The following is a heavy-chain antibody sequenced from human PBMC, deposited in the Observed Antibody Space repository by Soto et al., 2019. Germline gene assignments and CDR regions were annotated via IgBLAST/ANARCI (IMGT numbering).Heavy chain of an antibody. CDR1: VFTFSRYS. CDR2: IGTSGSYI. J-gene: IGHJ4*02. CDR3: ARGSAFIGIDY. V-gene: IGHV3-21*01. Sequence: GGSLRLSFAASVFTFSRYSMNWVRQATGRGLEWVSSIGTSGSYIYDTDSVKGRFTISRDNTKDSLYLQMNSLRAEDTAIYYCARGSAFIGIDYWGQGTPVTVSS. D-gene: IGHD1-26*01.